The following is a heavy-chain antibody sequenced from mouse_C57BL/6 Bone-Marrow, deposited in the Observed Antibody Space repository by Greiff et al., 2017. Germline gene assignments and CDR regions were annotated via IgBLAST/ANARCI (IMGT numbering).Heavy chain of an antibody. Sequence: QVQLQQPGAELVMPGASVKLSCKASGYTFTRSWMHWVKQRPGQGLEWIGEIDPSDSYTNYNQQFKGKSTLTVDKSSSTAYMQLSSLTSEDSAVYYWARGRGGYFDYWGQGTTLTVSS. V-gene: IGHV1-69*01. CDR1: GYTFTRSW. CDR3: ARGRGGYFDY. J-gene: IGHJ2*01. CDR2: IDPSDSYT.